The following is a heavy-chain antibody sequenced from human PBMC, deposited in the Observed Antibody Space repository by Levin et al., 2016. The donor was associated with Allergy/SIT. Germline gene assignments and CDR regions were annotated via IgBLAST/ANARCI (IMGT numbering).Heavy chain of an antibody. CDR1: GGSISSSSYY. D-gene: IGHD6-19*01. CDR3: ARPSVPPWLVIDY. V-gene: IGHV4-39*01. CDR2: IYYSGST. J-gene: IGHJ4*02. Sequence: SETLSLTCTVSGGSISSSSYYWGWIRQPPGKGLEWIGSIYYSGSTYYNPSLKSRVTISVDMSKNQFSLKLSSVTAADTAVYYCARPSVPPWLVIDYWGQGTLVTVSS.